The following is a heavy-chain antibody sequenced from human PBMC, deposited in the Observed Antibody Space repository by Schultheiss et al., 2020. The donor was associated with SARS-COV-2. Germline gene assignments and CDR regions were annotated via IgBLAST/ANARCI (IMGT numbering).Heavy chain of an antibody. CDR2: IYYSGST. J-gene: IGHJ4*02. D-gene: IGHD3-22*01. CDR3: ASDSSGYYRFDY. CDR1: GGSFSGYY. V-gene: IGHV4-59*08. Sequence: SETLSLTCAVYGGSFSGYYWSWIRQPPGKGLEWIGYIYYSGSTYYNPSLKSRVTISVDTSKNQFSLKLTSVTAADTAVYYCASDSSGYYRFDYWGQGTLVTVSS.